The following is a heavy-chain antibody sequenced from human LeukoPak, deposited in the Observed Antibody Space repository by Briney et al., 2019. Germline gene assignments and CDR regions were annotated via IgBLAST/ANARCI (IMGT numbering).Heavy chain of an antibody. J-gene: IGHJ4*02. Sequence: TVGSLRLSCSASGVTFSSYAMHCGRRAPGKGLEYVSAISSNGGSTYYTHSVKGRFTISTDNSKNTLYLKMSSLRAEDSAVYCCVNALIDYWGQGTLVTVSS. CDR1: GVTFSSYA. CDR3: VNALIDY. CDR2: ISSNGGST. V-gene: IGHV3-64D*09. D-gene: IGHD3-22*01.